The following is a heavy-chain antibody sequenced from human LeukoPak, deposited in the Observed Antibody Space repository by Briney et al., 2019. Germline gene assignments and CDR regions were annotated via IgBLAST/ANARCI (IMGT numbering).Heavy chain of an antibody. V-gene: IGHV4-38-2*02. CDR2: IYHSGSS. J-gene: IGHJ6*03. Sequence: SETLSLTCTVSGYSISSGYYWGWIRQPPGKGLEWIGSIYHSGSSYYNPSLKSRVTISVDTSKNQFSLKLSSVTAADTAVYYCARGYSGYDFGYYYYYMDVWGKGTTVTISS. D-gene: IGHD5-12*01. CDR1: GYSISSGYY. CDR3: ARGYSGYDFGYYYYYMDV.